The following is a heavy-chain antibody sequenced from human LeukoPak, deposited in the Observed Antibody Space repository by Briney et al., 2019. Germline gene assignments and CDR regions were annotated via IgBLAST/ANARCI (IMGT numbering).Heavy chain of an antibody. V-gene: IGHV4-38-2*02. Sequence: PSETLSLTCSVSGYSISSGFYWGWLRQPPGKGLEWIGSMFHSGSTYYKPSFKSRVTISAGTSKNQFSLKLSSVTAADTAVYYCARANYYDSSGYSRGAFDIWGQGTMVTVSS. CDR1: GYSISSGFY. J-gene: IGHJ3*02. CDR3: ARANYYDSSGYSRGAFDI. D-gene: IGHD3-22*01. CDR2: MFHSGST.